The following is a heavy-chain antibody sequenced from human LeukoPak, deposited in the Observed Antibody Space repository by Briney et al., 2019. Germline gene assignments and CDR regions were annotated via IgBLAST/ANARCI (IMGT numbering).Heavy chain of an antibody. CDR2: ISWNSGSI. CDR1: GFTCDDYA. Sequence: GRSLRLSCAASGFTCDDYAMHWVRQAPGKGQEWVSGISWNSGSIGYADSVKGRFTISRDNAKNSLYLQMNSLRAEDTALYYCAKEGDFWSGYLDAFDIWGQGTMVTVSS. CDR3: AKEGDFWSGYLDAFDI. J-gene: IGHJ3*02. D-gene: IGHD3-3*01. V-gene: IGHV3-9*01.